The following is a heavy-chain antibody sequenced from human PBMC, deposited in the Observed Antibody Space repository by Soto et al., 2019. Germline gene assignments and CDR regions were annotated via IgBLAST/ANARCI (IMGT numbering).Heavy chain of an antibody. V-gene: IGHV1-18*01. D-gene: IGHD2-2*01. Sequence: GASVKVSCKTSGYTFSNYGITWVRQAPGQPLEWLGWISLYSDGTNYAQRFQGRVSMTTDTSTTTAYMELRSLRSDDTAVYYCARVVPGAEAWFGPWGQGTLVTVSS. CDR2: ISLYSDGT. CDR1: GYTFSNYG. CDR3: ARVVPGAEAWFGP. J-gene: IGHJ5*02.